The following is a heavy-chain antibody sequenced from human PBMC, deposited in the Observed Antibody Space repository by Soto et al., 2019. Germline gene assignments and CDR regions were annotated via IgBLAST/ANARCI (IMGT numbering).Heavy chain of an antibody. CDR1: GGTFSSYT. Sequence: QVQLVQSGAEVKKPGSSVKVSCKASGGTFSSYTISWVRQAPGQGLEWMGRIIPILGIANYAQKFQGRVTITADKSTSTAYMELRSLRSGDTAVYYCARDNGDFYFDYWGQGTLVTVSS. J-gene: IGHJ4*02. V-gene: IGHV1-69*08. CDR2: IIPILGIA. D-gene: IGHD4-17*01. CDR3: ARDNGDFYFDY.